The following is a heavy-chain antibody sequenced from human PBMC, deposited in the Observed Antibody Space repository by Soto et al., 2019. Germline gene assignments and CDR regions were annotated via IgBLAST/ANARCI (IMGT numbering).Heavy chain of an antibody. CDR3: ARDRYNWNDVGAFDF. CDR1: GASLNNYY. Sequence: SETLSLTCTVPGASLNNYYWTWNRQPPGKGLEWIGYIHYSGSTTYNPSLKNRVTISRDTSKKQFYLNLTSVTAADTAVYYCARDRYNWNDVGAFDFWGQGTMVTVSS. J-gene: IGHJ3*01. D-gene: IGHD1-1*01. V-gene: IGHV4-59*01. CDR2: IHYSGST.